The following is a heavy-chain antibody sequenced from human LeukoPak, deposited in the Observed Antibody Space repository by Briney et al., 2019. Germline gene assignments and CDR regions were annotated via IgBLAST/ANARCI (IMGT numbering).Heavy chain of an antibody. V-gene: IGHV1-24*01. Sequence: ASVKVSCKVSGYTLTELSMHWVRQAPGKGLEWMGGFDPEDGETIYAQKFQGRVTMTEDTSTDTAYMELSSLRSEDTAVYYCATARRFLEWLSFDAFDIWGQGTMVTVSS. CDR1: GYTLTELS. CDR3: ATARRFLEWLSFDAFDI. J-gene: IGHJ3*02. D-gene: IGHD3-3*01. CDR2: FDPEDGET.